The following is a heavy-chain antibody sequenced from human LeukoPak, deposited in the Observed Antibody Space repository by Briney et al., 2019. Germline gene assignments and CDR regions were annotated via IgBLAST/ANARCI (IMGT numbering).Heavy chain of an antibody. V-gene: IGHV3-48*03. D-gene: IGHD3-22*01. CDR3: AKDSTRYRVWDDYDSTGLTY. J-gene: IGHJ4*02. CDR1: GFTFSSYE. CDR2: ISSSGSTI. Sequence: SGGSLRLSCAASGFTFSSYEMNWARQAPGKGLEWVSYISSSGSTIYYADSVKGRFTISRDNAKNSLYLQMNSLRAEDTAVYYCAKDSTRYRVWDDYDSTGLTYWGQGTLVTVSS.